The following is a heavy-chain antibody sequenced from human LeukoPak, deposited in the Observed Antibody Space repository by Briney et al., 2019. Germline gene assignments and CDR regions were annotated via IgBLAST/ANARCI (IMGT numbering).Heavy chain of an antibody. CDR3: ARDAGGLGSGWYESPSDAFDI. D-gene: IGHD6-19*01. Sequence: PGGSLRLSCAASGFTVSNNYMSWVRQAPGKGLEWVSVIYSDGRTYYADSVKGRFTISRDNSKNTLFLQMNSLRAEDTAVYFCARDAGGLGSGWYESPSDAFDIWGQGTLVTVSS. CDR2: IYSDGRT. V-gene: IGHV3-66*02. J-gene: IGHJ3*02. CDR1: GFTVSNNY.